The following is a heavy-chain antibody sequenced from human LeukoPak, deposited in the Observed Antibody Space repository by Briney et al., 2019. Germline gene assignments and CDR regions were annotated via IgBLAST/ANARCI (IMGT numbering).Heavy chain of an antibody. V-gene: IGHV4-30-4*01. J-gene: IGHJ4*02. CDR2: IYYSGNT. CDR1: GGSISSGDYY. CDR3: ARDRSIDGFDY. D-gene: IGHD5-24*01. Sequence: PSQTLSLTCTVSGGSISSGDYYWSWIRQPPGKGLEWIGYIYYSGNTYYNPSLKNRVIISGDTSKNQFSLKLSSVTAADTAVYYCARDRSIDGFDYWGRGILVTVSS.